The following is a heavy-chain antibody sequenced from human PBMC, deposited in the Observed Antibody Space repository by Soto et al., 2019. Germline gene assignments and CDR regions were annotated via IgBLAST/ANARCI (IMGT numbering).Heavy chain of an antibody. CDR2: IIPIFGTA. Sequence: QVQLVQSGAEVKKPGSSVKVSCKASGGTFSSYAISWVRQAPGQGLEWMGGIIPIFGTANYAQKFQGRVTITADESTRAAYMERSSLRSEDTDVYYCARARQWLVTDDLKDYYYGMDVWGQGTTVTVSS. J-gene: IGHJ6*02. CDR1: GGTFSSYA. V-gene: IGHV1-69*12. CDR3: ARARQWLVTDDLKDYYYGMDV. D-gene: IGHD6-19*01.